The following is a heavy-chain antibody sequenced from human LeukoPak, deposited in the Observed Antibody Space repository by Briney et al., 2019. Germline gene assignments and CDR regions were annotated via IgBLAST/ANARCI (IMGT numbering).Heavy chain of an antibody. CDR1: GYSISSGYY. V-gene: IGHV4-38-2*02. J-gene: IGHJ4*02. Sequence: PSETLSLTCTVSGYSISSGYYWGWIRQPPGKGLEWIGSIYHSGSTYYNPSLKSRVTISVDTSKNQFSLKLSSVTAADTAVYYCARQRGELLRLHLDYWGQGTLVTVSS. CDR3: ARQRGELLRLHLDY. D-gene: IGHD1-26*01. CDR2: IYHSGST.